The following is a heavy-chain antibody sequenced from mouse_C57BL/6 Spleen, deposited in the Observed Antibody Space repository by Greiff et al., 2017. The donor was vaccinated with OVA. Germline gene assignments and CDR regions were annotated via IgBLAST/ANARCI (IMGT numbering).Heavy chain of an antibody. Sequence: EVQGVESGGGLVKPGGSLKLSCAASGFTFSSYAMSWVRQTPEKRLEWVATISDGGSYTYYPDTVKGRFTISRDNAKNNLYLQRSHLKSEDTAMYYCARGVNGFAYWGQGTLVTVSA. CDR3: ARGVNGFAY. V-gene: IGHV5-4*01. CDR2: ISDGGSYT. D-gene: IGHD2-2*01. CDR1: GFTFSSYA. J-gene: IGHJ3*01.